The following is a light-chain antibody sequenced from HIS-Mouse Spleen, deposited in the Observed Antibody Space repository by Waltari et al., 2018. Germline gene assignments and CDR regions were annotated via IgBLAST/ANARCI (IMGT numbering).Light chain of an antibody. CDR3: SSYTSSSTPYV. CDR1: SSDVGGYNS. CDR2: EVS. V-gene: IGLV2-14*01. J-gene: IGLJ1*01. Sequence: QSALTQPASVSGSPGQSITISCTGTSSDVGGYNSVSWYQQPPGNAPKLMIYEVSNRPSGVSNRFSGSKSGNTASLTISGLQAEDEADYYCSSYTSSSTPYVFGTGTKVTVL.